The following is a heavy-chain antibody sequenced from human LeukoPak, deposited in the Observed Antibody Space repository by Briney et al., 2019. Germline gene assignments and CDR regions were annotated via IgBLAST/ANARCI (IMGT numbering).Heavy chain of an antibody. J-gene: IGHJ4*02. V-gene: IGHV4-61*05. CDR1: GGSISSSSYY. D-gene: IGHD6-13*01. Sequence: SETLSLTCTVSGGSISSSSYYWGWIRQPPGKGLEWIGYIYYSGSTNYNPSLKSRVTISVDTSKNQFSLKLSSVTAADTAVYYCARGGSSWPYYFDYWGQGTLVTVSS. CDR3: ARGGSSWPYYFDY. CDR2: IYYSGST.